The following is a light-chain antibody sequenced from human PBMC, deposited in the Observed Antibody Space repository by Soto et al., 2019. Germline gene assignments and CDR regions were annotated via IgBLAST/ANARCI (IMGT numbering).Light chain of an antibody. CDR2: DAS. J-gene: IGKJ5*01. V-gene: IGKV1-5*01. CDR3: QQYNIYPIT. CDR1: ESITTW. Sequence: DIQMTQSPSTLSAGVGDRVTITCRASESITTWLAWYQQSPGKAPKLLIYDASSLESGVPSRFSGSGSGTEFTLTISSLQPDDFATYYCQQYNIYPITFGQGTRLEIK.